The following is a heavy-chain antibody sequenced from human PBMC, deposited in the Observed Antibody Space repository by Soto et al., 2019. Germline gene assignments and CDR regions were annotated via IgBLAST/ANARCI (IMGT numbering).Heavy chain of an antibody. CDR1: GGTFSSYA. CDR3: ARSPPLDYGGNAPFDY. D-gene: IGHD4-17*01. J-gene: IGHJ4*02. V-gene: IGHV1-69*01. Sequence: QVQLVQSGAEVKKPGSSVKVSCKASGGTFSSYAISWVRQAPGQGLEWMGGIIPIFGTANYAQKFQGRVTITADESTSTAYMEPSSLRSEDTAVYYCARSPPLDYGGNAPFDYWGQGTLVTVSS. CDR2: IIPIFGTA.